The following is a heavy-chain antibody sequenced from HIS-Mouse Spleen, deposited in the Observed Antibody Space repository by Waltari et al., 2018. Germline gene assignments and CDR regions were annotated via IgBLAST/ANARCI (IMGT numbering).Heavy chain of an antibody. CDR1: GGSISSSSYY. CDR2: IYYSGST. J-gene: IGHJ2*01. CDR3: AREIPYSSSWYDWYFDL. Sequence: QLQLQESGPGLVKPSETLSLTCTVSGGSISSSSYYWGWIRQPPGKGLGWIGSIYYSGSTYYTPSLKSRGTISVDTSKNQFSLKLSSVTAADTAVYYCAREIPYSSSWYDWYFDLWGRGTLVTVSS. V-gene: IGHV4-39*07. D-gene: IGHD6-13*01.